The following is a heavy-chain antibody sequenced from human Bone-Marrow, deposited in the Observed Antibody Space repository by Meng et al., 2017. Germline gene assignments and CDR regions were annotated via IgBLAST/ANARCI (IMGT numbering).Heavy chain of an antibody. CDR1: GVSFSGYY. CDR2: INHSGST. D-gene: IGHD5-18*01. Sequence: QGPLQQWGAGLLKPSETLSLTCAAYGVSFSGYYWSWIRQPPGKGLEWIGEINHSGSTNYNPSLKSRVTISVDTSKNQFSLKLSSVTAADTAVYYCARTRGYSYGYYGYWGQGTLVTVSS. V-gene: IGHV4-34*01. CDR3: ARTRGYSYGYYGY. J-gene: IGHJ4*02.